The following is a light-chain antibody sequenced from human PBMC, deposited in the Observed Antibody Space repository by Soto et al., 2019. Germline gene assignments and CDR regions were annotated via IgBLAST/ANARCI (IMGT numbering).Light chain of an antibody. V-gene: IGKV3-20*01. CDR1: QSLANSF. CDR2: DTS. J-gene: IGKJ5*01. Sequence: EFVLTQSPGTLSLSPGERATLSCRASQSLANSFIAWYQQKPGQAPRLLIYDTSSRASGIPDRLSGSGSGTDFTLTISRLEPEDFAVYYCQQYGSSPITFGQGTRLEN. CDR3: QQYGSSPIT.